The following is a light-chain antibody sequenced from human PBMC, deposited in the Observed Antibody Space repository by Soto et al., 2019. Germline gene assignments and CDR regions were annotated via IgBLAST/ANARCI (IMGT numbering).Light chain of an antibody. CDR3: QQYGGSPYT. J-gene: IGKJ2*01. CDR1: QSVRSNY. CDR2: GAS. V-gene: IGKV3-20*01. Sequence: EIVLTQSPGTLSLSPGERATLSCRASQSVRSNYLAWYQQKPGQAPRLLIYGASSRATGIPDRFSGTGSGPDFTPTISRLEPEDFAVYYCQQYGGSPYTFGQGTKLEIK.